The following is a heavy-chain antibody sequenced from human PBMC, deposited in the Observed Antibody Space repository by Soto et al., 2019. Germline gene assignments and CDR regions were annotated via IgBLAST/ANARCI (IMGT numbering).Heavy chain of an antibody. CDR2: INHSGST. CDR3: ASLSRRY. J-gene: IGHJ4*02. CDR1: GGSFSGYY. V-gene: IGHV4-34*01. Sequence: SETLSLTCAVYGGSFSGYYWSWIRQPPGKGLEWIGEINHSGSTNYNPSLKSRVTISVDTSKNQFSLKLSSVTAADTAVYYCASLSRRYWGQGTLVTVSS.